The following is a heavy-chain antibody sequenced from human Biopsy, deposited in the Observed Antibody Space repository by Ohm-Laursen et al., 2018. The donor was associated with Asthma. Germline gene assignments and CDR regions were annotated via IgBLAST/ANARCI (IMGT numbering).Heavy chain of an antibody. V-gene: IGHV3-30*03. Sequence: SLRLSCAASGFTFSTYGMHWVRQAPGKGLEWVAVISYDGFNKDYGDSVKGRFTISRDNSKNTLYLQMNSLRDEDAAVYYCAREDGWCRSGRCVSWFDSWGQGTLVTVSS. CDR2: ISYDGFNK. D-gene: IGHD2-15*01. CDR3: AREDGWCRSGRCVSWFDS. J-gene: IGHJ5*01. CDR1: GFTFSTYG.